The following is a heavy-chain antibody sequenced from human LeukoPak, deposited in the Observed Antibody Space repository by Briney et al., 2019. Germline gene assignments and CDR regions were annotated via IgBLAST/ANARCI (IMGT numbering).Heavy chain of an antibody. CDR1: GGSISSGGYS. V-gene: IGHV4-30-2*01. CDR3: ARDGGYYDSSGYYY. J-gene: IGHJ4*02. Sequence: PSETLSLTCAVSGGSISSGGYSWSWIRQPPGTGLEWIGYIYHSGSTYYNPSLKSRVTISVDRSKNQFSLKLSSVTAADTAVYYCARDGGYYDSSGYYYWGQGTLVTVSS. D-gene: IGHD3-22*01. CDR2: IYHSGST.